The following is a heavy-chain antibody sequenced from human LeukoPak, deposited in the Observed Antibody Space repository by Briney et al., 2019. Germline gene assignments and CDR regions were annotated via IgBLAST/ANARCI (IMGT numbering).Heavy chain of an antibody. D-gene: IGHD1-26*01. J-gene: IGHJ4*02. V-gene: IGHV4-61*02. CDR2: IYTSGST. CDR1: GGSISSGSYY. Sequence: SQTLSLTCTVSGGSISSGSYYWSWIRQPAGKGLEWVGRIYTSGSTNYNPSLKSRVTISVDTSKNQFSLKLSSVTAADTAVYYCARGGSYNGYWGQGTLVTVSS. CDR3: ARGGSYNGY.